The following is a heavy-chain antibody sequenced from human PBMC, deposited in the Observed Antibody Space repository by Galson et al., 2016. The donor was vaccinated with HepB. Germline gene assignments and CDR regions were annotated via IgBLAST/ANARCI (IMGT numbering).Heavy chain of an antibody. CDR2: ISITSGYK. D-gene: IGHD1-1*01. Sequence: SLRLSCAASGFTFSTYSMNWVRQAPGKGLEWVSFISITSGYKYYADSVRGRFTISRDNAKNSLYLQMNSLRAEDTAVYYCARGLPSERGTTPHDYWGQGTLVTVSS. V-gene: IGHV3-21*01. CDR3: ARGLPSERGTTPHDY. CDR1: GFTFSTYS. J-gene: IGHJ4*02.